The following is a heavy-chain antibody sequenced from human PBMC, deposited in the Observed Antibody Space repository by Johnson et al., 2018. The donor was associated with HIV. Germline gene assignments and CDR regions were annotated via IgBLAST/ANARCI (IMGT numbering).Heavy chain of an antibody. CDR1: GFTFSTYG. CDR3: ARPPYSGSYYDAFDI. J-gene: IGHJ3*02. V-gene: IGHV3-30*19. Sequence: QVQLVESGGGVVQPGRSLRLSCAASGFTFSTYGMHWVRQAPGKGLEWVAVILYDGSNKYYADSVKGRFTISRDNSKNTLYLQMNSLRAEDTAVYYCARPPYSGSYYDAFDIWGQGTMVTVSS. CDR2: ILYDGSNK. D-gene: IGHD1-26*01.